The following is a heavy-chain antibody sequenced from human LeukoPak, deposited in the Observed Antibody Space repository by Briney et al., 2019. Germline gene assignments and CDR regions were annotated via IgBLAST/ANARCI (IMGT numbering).Heavy chain of an antibody. J-gene: IGHJ2*01. V-gene: IGHV1-69*05. CDR3: ARGGWSSAFDL. CDR2: IIPIFGTA. D-gene: IGHD6-19*01. CDR1: GGTFSSYA. Sequence: SVKVSCKASGGTFSSYAINWVRQAPGQGLEWMGGIIPIFGTANYAQKLQGRVTMTTDTSTSTAYMELRSLRSDDTAVYYCARGGWSSAFDLWGRGTLVTVSS.